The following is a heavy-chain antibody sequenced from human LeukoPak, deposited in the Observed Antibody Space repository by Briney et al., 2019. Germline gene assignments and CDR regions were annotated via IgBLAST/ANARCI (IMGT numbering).Heavy chain of an antibody. J-gene: IGHJ6*02. V-gene: IGHV3-74*01. CDR2: INSDGRTT. CDR3: TSDSPDYGMDV. Sequence: PGGSLRLSCATSGFTFSTYWMHWVRQTPGKELECVARINSDGRTTVYADSVRGRFAISRDNAKNTLYLQMNSLRAEDTAVYYCTSDSPDYGMDVWGQGTTVIVSS. CDR1: GFTFSTYW.